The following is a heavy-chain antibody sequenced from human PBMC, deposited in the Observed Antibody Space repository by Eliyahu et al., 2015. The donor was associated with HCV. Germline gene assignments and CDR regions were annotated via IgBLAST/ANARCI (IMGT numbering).Heavy chain of an antibody. J-gene: IGHJ3*02. CDR2: IYYSGST. D-gene: IGHD6-6*01. CDR1: GGSISSSSYY. Sequence: QLQLQESGPGLVKPSETLSLTCTVSGGSISSSSYYWGWIRQPPGKGLEWIGSIYYSGSTYYNPSLKSRVTISVDTSKNQFSLKLSSVTAADTAVYYCARWGTFEYSSSQGAFDIWGQGTMATVSS. V-gene: IGHV4-39*07. CDR3: ARWGTFEYSSSQGAFDI.